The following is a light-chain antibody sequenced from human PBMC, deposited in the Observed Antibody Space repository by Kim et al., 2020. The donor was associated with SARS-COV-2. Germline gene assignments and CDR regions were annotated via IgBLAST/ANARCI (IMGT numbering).Light chain of an antibody. CDR2: KAF. Sequence: PASVGDTVTNTCRASQSVQNWLAWYKQKPGQVPKRLIEKAFHLQAGVPGRFGGSVSGTEFTLTITTLQPDDFATYYCQQYHTHSTFGQGTKVDIK. CDR3: QQYHTHST. V-gene: IGKV1-5*03. CDR1: QSVQNW. J-gene: IGKJ1*01.